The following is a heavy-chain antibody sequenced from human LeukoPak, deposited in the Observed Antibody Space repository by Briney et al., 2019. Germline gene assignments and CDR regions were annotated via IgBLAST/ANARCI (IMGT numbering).Heavy chain of an antibody. CDR1: GFSLSRFG. D-gene: IGHD4-11*01. V-gene: IGHV3-33*01. CDR3: ARPYSTYNNYGMDV. Sequence: GSLRLSRATSGFSLSRFGIHLVRQAPGKGLGGGALVWYDGSNKYFADSVNGRFTISRDNSKNTLCLQMNSLRAEDTAVYYCARPYSTYNNYGMDVWGQGTTVTVSS. CDR2: VWYDGSNK. J-gene: IGHJ6*02.